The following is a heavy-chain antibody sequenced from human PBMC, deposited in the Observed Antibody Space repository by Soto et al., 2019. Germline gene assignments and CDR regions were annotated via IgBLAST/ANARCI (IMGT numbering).Heavy chain of an antibody. V-gene: IGHV1-69*19. CDR3: AREVQVHTPAFVY. CDR2: ISPMYGAA. CDR1: GGTFNTYA. Sequence: QVQLVQSGAEMKKPGSSVKVSCQSSGGTFNTYAMNWVRPAPGQGPEWMGDISPMYGAANYAPKFQGRVTIAAAESTGTSYLQLSSLTSEDTALYFCAREVQVHTPAFVYWGQGTLVTVSS. D-gene: IGHD2-15*01. J-gene: IGHJ4*02.